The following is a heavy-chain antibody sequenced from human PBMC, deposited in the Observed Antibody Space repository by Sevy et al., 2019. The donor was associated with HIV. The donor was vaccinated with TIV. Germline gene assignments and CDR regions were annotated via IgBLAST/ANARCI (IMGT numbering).Heavy chain of an antibody. D-gene: IGHD2-2*01. CDR1: GYNFHTHW. J-gene: IGHJ3*01. Sequence: GESLKISCKGSGYNFHTHWIGWVRQMPGKGLEWMGIIYLGDSDTRYSPSFQGQVTISADKSINTAYLHWSGLKASDTAVYYCATRGGPASVRGCFDVWGQWTMVTVSS. V-gene: IGHV5-51*01. CDR3: ATRGGPASVRGCFDV. CDR2: IYLGDSDT.